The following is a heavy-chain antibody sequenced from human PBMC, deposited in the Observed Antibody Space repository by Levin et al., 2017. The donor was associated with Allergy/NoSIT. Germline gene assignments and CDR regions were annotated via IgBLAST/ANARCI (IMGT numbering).Heavy chain of an antibody. CDR2: IYYSGST. D-gene: IGHD2-2*03. Sequence: SETLSLTCTVSGGSISGGGYHWTWIRQHPETGLEWIGYIYYSGSTFYNPSLKSRLMISVDTSKNQFSLNVSPVTAADTAVYYCAREDGSTFDFRGQGALVTVAS. CDR1: GGSISGGGYH. CDR3: AREDGSTFDF. J-gene: IGHJ4*02. V-gene: IGHV4-31*03.